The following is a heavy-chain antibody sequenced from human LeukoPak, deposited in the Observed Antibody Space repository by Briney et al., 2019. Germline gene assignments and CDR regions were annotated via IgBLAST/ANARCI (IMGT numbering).Heavy chain of an antibody. CDR3: ARTEYYYDSPSPLS. D-gene: IGHD3-22*01. J-gene: IGHJ1*01. CDR1: GGSFSTYY. V-gene: IGHV4-59*12. Sequence: SETLSLTCTVSGGSFSTYYWSWIRQPPGKGLEWIGYIYYSGSTNYNPSLKSRVTISVDTSKNQFSLKLSSVTAADTAVYYCARTEYYYDSPSPLSWGQGTLVTVSS. CDR2: IYYSGST.